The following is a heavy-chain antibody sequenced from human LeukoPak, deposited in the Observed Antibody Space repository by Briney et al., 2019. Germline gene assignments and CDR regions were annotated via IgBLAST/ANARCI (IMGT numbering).Heavy chain of an antibody. V-gene: IGHV3-23*01. D-gene: IGHD2-15*01. CDR2: ISGSGGST. CDR3: XXXXXXHCXXXXXXXXYXXXDX. Sequence: GGSLRLSCAASGFTFSSYAMSWVRQAPGKGLEWVSAISGSGGSTYYADSVKGRFTISRDNSKNTLYLQMNSMRAADTTVYYXXXXXXXHCXXXXXXXXYXXXDXXXQGXLVT. CDR1: GFTFSSYA. J-gene: IGHJ4*02.